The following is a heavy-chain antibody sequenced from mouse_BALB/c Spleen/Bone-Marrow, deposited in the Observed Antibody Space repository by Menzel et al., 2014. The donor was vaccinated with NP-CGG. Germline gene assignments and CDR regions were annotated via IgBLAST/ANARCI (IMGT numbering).Heavy chain of an antibody. Sequence: VQLQQSGPGLVKPSQSLSLTCTVTGYSITSDYAWHWIRPFPGNTLEWVGYISYSGSTSYNPSLKSRISITRDTSKNQFFLQLNSVTTEDTATYYCARGLLWGQGTLVTVSA. V-gene: IGHV3-2*02. CDR3: ARGLL. CDR2: ISYSGST. CDR1: GYSITSDYA. J-gene: IGHJ3*02.